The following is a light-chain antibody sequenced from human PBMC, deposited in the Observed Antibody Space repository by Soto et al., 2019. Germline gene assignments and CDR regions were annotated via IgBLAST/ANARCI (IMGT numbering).Light chain of an antibody. Sequence: QSALTQPPSASGSPGQSVIISCAGSSSDIGAYDYVSWFQQHPGKAPKLLIYEFKKRPSGVPNRFSGSKSGNTAFLTVSGVQAEDEADYYCSSYAERNSDFFGGGTKLTVL. V-gene: IGLV2-8*01. J-gene: IGLJ2*01. CDR1: SSDIGAYDY. CDR2: EFK. CDR3: SSYAERNSDF.